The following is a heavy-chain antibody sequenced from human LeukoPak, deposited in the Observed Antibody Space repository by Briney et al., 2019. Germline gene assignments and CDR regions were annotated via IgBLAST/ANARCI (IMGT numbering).Heavy chain of an antibody. D-gene: IGHD1-26*01. Sequence: QTGGSLRLSCAASGFTFSSYGMHWVRQAPGKGLEWVAVIWYDGSNKYYADSVKGRFTISRDNSKNTLYLQMNSLRAEDTAVYYCAKAGEGATYFDYWGQGTLVTVSS. V-gene: IGHV3-33*06. J-gene: IGHJ4*02. CDR1: GFTFSSYG. CDR2: IWYDGSNK. CDR3: AKAGEGATYFDY.